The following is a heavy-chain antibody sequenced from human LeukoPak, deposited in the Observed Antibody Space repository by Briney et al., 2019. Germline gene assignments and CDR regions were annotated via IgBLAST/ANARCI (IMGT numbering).Heavy chain of an antibody. J-gene: IGHJ3*02. CDR3: ARHVSRYDFWNGIVGDAFDI. V-gene: IGHV4-39*01. Sequence: SETLSLTCTDSGGSISSGTYCWGWIRQPPGKGLEWIGSIYYSGSTYYNPSLKSRVTISVDTSKNQFSLKLSSVTATDSAVYYCARHVSRYDFWNGIVGDAFDIWGRGTMLTVSS. CDR2: IYYSGST. CDR1: GGSISSGTYC. D-gene: IGHD3-3*01.